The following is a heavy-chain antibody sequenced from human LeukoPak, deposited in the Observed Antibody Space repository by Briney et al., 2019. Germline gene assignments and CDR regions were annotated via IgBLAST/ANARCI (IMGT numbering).Heavy chain of an antibody. V-gene: IGHV4-39*07. CDR1: GGSISSSSYY. CDR3: ARTTEGGYSYGSFYYYYMDV. CDR2: IYYSGST. Sequence: SETLSLTCTVSGGSISSSSYYWGWIRQPPGKGLEWIGSIYYSGSTYYNPSLKSRVTISVDTSKNQFSLKLSSVTAADTAVYYCARTTEGGYSYGSFYYYYMDVWGKGATVTISS. J-gene: IGHJ6*03. D-gene: IGHD5-18*01.